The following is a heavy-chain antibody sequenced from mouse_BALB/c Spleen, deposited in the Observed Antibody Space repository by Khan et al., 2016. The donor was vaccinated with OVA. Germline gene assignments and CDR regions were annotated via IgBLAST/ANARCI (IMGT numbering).Heavy chain of an antibody. CDR3: ARGNYYGYAMDY. Sequence: EVQLQESGPGLVKPSQSLSLTCTVTGYSITSNYAWNWIRQFPENKLEWMGYISYSGSTNYNPSLKSRISINRDTSKNKFFLQLNSVTTEDTATYYCARGNYYGYAMDYWGQGTSITVSS. J-gene: IGHJ4*01. D-gene: IGHD1-1*01. CDR1: GYSITSNYA. V-gene: IGHV3-2*02. CDR2: ISYSGST.